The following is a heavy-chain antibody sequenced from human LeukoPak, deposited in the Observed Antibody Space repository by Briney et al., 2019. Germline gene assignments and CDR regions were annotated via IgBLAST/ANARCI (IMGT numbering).Heavy chain of an antibody. CDR3: ARYLGSSLVFDY. D-gene: IGHD6-13*01. CDR2: IKEDGSEK. V-gene: IGHV3-7*03. J-gene: IGHJ4*02. CDR1: KFTFSSYW. Sequence: GGSLRLSCAASKFTFSSYWMSWVRQVPGKGLEWVANIKEDGSEKYYVDSVKGRFTISRDNSKNTLYLQMNSLRAEDTAVYYCARYLGSSLVFDYWGQGTLVTVSS.